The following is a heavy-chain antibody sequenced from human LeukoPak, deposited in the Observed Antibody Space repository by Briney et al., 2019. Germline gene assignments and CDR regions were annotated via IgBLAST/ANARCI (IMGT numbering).Heavy chain of an antibody. V-gene: IGHV4-39*07. Sequence: SETLSLTCTVSGGSISSSSYYWGWVRQPPGMELEWIWSIYYSGSFSYNPSLKSRVTISVDKSKNQFSLKLASVTAADTAVYFCARVPDRYTSGFYYFDFWGRGMLVTVSS. CDR3: ARVPDRYTSGFYYFDF. J-gene: IGHJ4*02. CDR2: IYYSGSF. D-gene: IGHD6-19*01. CDR1: GGSISSSSYY.